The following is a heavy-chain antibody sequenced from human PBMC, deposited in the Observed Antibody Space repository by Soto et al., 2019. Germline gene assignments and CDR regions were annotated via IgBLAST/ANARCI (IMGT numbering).Heavy chain of an antibody. Sequence: SVKVSCKASGGTFSSYAISWVRQAPGQGLEWMGGIIPIFGTANYAQKFQGRVTITADESTSTAYMELSSLRSEDTAVYYCARNGATYYDILTGRCHHYYYYGMDVWGQGTTVTVSS. D-gene: IGHD3-9*01. CDR3: ARNGATYYDILTGRCHHYYYYGMDV. CDR2: IIPIFGTA. J-gene: IGHJ6*02. V-gene: IGHV1-69*13. CDR1: GGTFSSYA.